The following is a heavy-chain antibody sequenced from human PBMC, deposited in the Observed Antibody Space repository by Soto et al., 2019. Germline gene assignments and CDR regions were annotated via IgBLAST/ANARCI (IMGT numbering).Heavy chain of an antibody. V-gene: IGHV1-46*03. Sequence: VASVKVSCKASGYTFTSYYMHWVRQAPGQGLEWMGIINPSGGSTSYAQKFQGRVTMTRDTSTSTVYMELSSLRSEDTAVYYCARDLGYCSGGSCLCLDYWGQGPLVTVAS. CDR2: INPSGGST. CDR3: ARDLGYCSGGSCLCLDY. J-gene: IGHJ4*02. D-gene: IGHD2-15*01. CDR1: GYTFTSYY.